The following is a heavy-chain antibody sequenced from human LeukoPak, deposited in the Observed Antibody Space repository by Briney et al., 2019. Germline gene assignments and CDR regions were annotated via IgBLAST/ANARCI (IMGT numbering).Heavy chain of an antibody. V-gene: IGHV4-61*05. J-gene: IGHJ6*02. CDR3: ARRAGYCSSTSCYLHYGMDV. Sequence: PSETLSLTCTVSGGSISSTTYYWSWIRQPPGKGLEWIGYIYYSGSTNYNPSLKSRVTISVDTSKNQFSLKLSSVTAADTAVYYCARRAGYCSSTSCYLHYGMDVWGQGTTVTVSS. CDR1: GGSISSTTYY. D-gene: IGHD2-2*03. CDR2: IYYSGST.